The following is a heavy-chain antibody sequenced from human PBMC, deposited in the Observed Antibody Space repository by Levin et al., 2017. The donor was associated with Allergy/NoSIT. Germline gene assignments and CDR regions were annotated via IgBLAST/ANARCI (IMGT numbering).Heavy chain of an antibody. J-gene: IGHJ6*03. V-gene: IGHV3-66*01. D-gene: IGHD5-24*01. Sequence: VASVKVSCVASGFSVTSNYVSWVRQPPGKGLEWVSVMYPGSSTYNADPVKGRFTISRDDSKNTLFLQMNSLRAEDTAVYYCARVVYGRGATIYYMDVWGRGTTVTVS. CDR3: ARVVYGRGATIYYMDV. CDR1: GFSVTSNY. CDR2: MYPGSST.